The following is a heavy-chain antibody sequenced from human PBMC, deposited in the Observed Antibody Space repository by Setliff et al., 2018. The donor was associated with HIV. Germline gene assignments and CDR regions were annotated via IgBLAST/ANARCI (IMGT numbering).Heavy chain of an antibody. CDR3: ARHVDCSTTSCYARPYYFYYMDV. V-gene: IGHV4-39*01. CDR1: GGSISSRDYF. Sequence: SETLSLTCTVSGGSISSRDYFCGWLRQPPGKGLEWIGSLDYLWSTYYNPSLNSLVTISVVTSKNQFSLKLSSVTAADTAVYYCARHVDCSTTSCYARPYYFYYMDVWGKGTTVSVS. J-gene: IGHJ6*03. CDR2: LDYLWST. D-gene: IGHD2-2*01.